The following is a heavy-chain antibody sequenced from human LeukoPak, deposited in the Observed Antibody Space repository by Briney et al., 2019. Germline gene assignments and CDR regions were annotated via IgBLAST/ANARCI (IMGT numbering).Heavy chain of an antibody. CDR3: ARPGEYSSSGIDY. J-gene: IGHJ4*02. V-gene: IGHV5-51*01. D-gene: IGHD6-13*01. CDR2: IYPGDSDT. Sequence: GESLKVSCKGSGYSFTSYWIGCVRQMPGKGLEYMGIIYPGDSDTRYNPSFHGQVTISADKSISTAYLQWISLKASDTAMYYCARPGEYSSSGIDYWGQGTLVTVSS. CDR1: GYSFTSYW.